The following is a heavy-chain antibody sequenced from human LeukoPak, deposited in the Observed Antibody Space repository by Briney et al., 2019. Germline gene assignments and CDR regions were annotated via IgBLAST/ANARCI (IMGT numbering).Heavy chain of an antibody. D-gene: IGHD6-13*01. CDR1: GYSISSGYY. J-gene: IGHJ4*02. Sequence: SETLSLTCTVSGYSISSGYYWGWIRQPAGKGLEWIGRIYTSGSTNYNPSLKSRVTMSVDTSKNQFSLKLSSVTAADTAVYYCARATSWYGSPFFDYWGQGTLVTVSS. V-gene: IGHV4-4*07. CDR2: IYTSGST. CDR3: ARATSWYGSPFFDY.